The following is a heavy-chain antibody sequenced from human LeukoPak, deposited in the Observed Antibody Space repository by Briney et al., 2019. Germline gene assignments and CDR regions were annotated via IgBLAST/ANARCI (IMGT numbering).Heavy chain of an antibody. J-gene: IGHJ3*02. Sequence: GGSLRLSCAASGFTFSNYAMSWVRQAPGKGLEWVSGINTSGGSTYYADTVKGRFTISRDNSKNTLYLQMNSLRAEEQAIYSCAKGFSYSTDAFDIWGQGTMVTVSS. CDR2: INTSGGST. CDR1: GFTFSNYA. D-gene: IGHD2-15*01. V-gene: IGHV3-23*01. CDR3: AKGFSYSTDAFDI.